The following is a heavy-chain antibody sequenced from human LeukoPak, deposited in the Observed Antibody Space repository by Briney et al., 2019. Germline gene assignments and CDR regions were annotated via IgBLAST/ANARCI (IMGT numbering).Heavy chain of an antibody. CDR1: GGSISRYY. D-gene: IGHD3-9*01. Sequence: SETLSLTCTVSGGSISRYYWSWIRQPPGKGLEWFGYVYDSGTTNYNPLFESRATISVDTSKNQFSLKLTSVTAADTAVYFCARGEDFERYYLAYWGQGTLVTVSS. V-gene: IGHV4-59*01. CDR3: ARGEDFERYYLAY. CDR2: VYDSGTT. J-gene: IGHJ4*02.